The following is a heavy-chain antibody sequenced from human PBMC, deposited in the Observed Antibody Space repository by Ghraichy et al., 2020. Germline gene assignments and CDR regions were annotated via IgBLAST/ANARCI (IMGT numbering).Heavy chain of an antibody. CDR1: GYTFTGYY. D-gene: IGHD3-16*01. V-gene: IGHV1-2*02. Sequence: ASVKVSCKASGYTFTGYYMHWVRQAPGQGLEWMGWINPNSGGTNYAQKFQGRVTMTRDTSISTAYMELSRLRSDDTAVYYCAREGALGGVDLDYWGQGTLVTVSS. CDR2: INPNSGGT. CDR3: AREGALGGVDLDY. J-gene: IGHJ4*02.